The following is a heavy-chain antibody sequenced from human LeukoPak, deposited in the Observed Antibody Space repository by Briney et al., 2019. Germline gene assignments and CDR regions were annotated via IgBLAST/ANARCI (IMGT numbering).Heavy chain of an antibody. CDR1: GFTYSSYG. CDR3: AKCGLLHYDILG. CDR2: ISGSGGST. J-gene: IGHJ4*02. V-gene: IGHV3-23*01. Sequence: PGGSLRLSCAASGFTYSSYGMSWVRQAPGKGLEWVSAISGSGGSTCYADSVKGRFTISRDNSKNTLYLQMNSLRAEDTAVYYCAKCGLLHYDILGWGQGTLVTVSS. D-gene: IGHD3-9*01.